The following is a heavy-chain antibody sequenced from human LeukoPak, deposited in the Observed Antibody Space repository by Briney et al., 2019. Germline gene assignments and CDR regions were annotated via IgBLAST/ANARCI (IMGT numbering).Heavy chain of an antibody. CDR3: ARDGGIAPSYFDY. CDR2: IWYDGSNK. CDR1: GFTFSSYG. V-gene: IGHV3-33*08. D-gene: IGHD1-26*01. Sequence: GGSLRLSCVASGFTFSSYGMHWVRQAPGKGLEWVAVIWYDGSNKYYADSVKGRFTISRDNSKNTLYLQMNSLRAEDTAVYYCARDGGIAPSYFDYWGQGTLVTVSS. J-gene: IGHJ4*02.